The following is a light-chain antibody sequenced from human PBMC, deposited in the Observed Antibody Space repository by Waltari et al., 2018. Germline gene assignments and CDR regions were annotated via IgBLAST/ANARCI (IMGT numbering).Light chain of an antibody. CDR1: SSDVGGYNY. V-gene: IGLV2-8*01. Sequence: QSALTQPPSASGSPGQSVTISCTGTSSDVGGYNYVSWYQQHPGKAPKLMIYEVSKRPSGVPDRFSGSKSGNTASLTVSGLQAEDEADYYCSSYACSGVFGGGTKLTVL. J-gene: IGLJ2*01. CDR2: EVS. CDR3: SSYACSGV.